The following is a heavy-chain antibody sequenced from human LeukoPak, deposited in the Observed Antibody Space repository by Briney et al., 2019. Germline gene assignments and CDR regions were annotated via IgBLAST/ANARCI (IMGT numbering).Heavy chain of an antibody. V-gene: IGHV1-18*01. CDR3: ARYYDILTGPDWFDP. CDR1: GYTFTSYG. D-gene: IGHD3-9*01. J-gene: IGHJ5*02. CDR2: ISAYNGNT. Sequence: ASVKVSFKASGYTFTSYGISWVRQAPGQGLEWMGWISAYNGNTNYAQKLQGRVTMTTDTSTSTAYMELRSLRSDDTAVYYCARYYDILTGPDWFDPWGQGTLVTVSS.